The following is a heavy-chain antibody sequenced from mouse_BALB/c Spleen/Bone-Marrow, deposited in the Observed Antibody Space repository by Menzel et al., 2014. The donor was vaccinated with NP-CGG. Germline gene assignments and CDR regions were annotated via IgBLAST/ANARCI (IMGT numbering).Heavy chain of an antibody. CDR2: IDPYSGTT. Sequence: QLKESGPDLEKPGASVKISCKASGHSFTGYNMNWVKQSNGKSLEWIGNIDPYSGTTNYNQKFKGKATLTVDKSSSTAYMQLKSLTSEDSAVYYCARYGNYFDYWGQGTTLTVSS. V-gene: IGHV1-39*01. J-gene: IGHJ2*01. D-gene: IGHD2-1*01. CDR1: GHSFTGYN. CDR3: ARYGNYFDY.